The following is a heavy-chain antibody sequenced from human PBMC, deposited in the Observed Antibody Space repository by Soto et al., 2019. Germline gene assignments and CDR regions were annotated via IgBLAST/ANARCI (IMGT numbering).Heavy chain of an antibody. V-gene: IGHV1-8*01. D-gene: IGHD4-17*01. J-gene: IGHJ5*02. CDR2: MNPNGGNT. Sequence: ASVKVSCKASGYTFTSYDINWVRQATGQGLEWMGWMNPNGGNTGYAQKFQGRVTMTRNTSISTAYMELSSLRSEDTAVYYCARDPCYGGNSEGWFDPWGQGTLVTVSS. CDR1: GYTFTSYD. CDR3: ARDPCYGGNSEGWFDP.